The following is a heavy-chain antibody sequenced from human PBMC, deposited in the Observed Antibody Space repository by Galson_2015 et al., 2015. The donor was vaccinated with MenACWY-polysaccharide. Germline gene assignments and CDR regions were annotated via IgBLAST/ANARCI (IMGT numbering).Heavy chain of an antibody. J-gene: IGHJ4*02. V-gene: IGHV3-30*03. CDR3: ATGAVDTPMTFLFDF. CDR2: ISDDGTYK. Sequence: SLRLSCAASGFTFSSYGVHWVRQAPGKGLDWVAVISDDGTYKYYADSAKGRLTTYRDNSKNTLLLQMNSLRAEDTVVYYCATGAVDTPMTFLFDFWGQGTLVTVSS. D-gene: IGHD5-18*01. CDR1: GFTFSSYG.